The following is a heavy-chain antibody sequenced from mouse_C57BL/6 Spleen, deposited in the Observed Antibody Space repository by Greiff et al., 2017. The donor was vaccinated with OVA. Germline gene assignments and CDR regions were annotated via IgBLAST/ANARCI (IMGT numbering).Heavy chain of an antibody. J-gene: IGHJ3*01. V-gene: IGHV6-3*01. D-gene: IGHD4-1*01. CDR1: GFTFSNYW. CDR3: TDLGRFAY. CDR2: IRLKSDNYAT. Sequence: EVKVEESGGGLVQPGGSMKLSCVASGFTFSNYWMNWVRQSTEKGLEWVAQIRLKSDNYATHYAESVKGRFTILRDDSKSSVYLQMNNVSAEDTGIYYCTDLGRFAYWGQGTLVTVSA.